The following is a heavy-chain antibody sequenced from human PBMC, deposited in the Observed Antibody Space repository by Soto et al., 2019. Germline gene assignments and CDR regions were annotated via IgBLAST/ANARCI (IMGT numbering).Heavy chain of an antibody. CDR1: GFAFRDYE. D-gene: IGHD2-15*01. J-gene: IGHJ6*02. CDR3: ARTSSIETGHYYGMDV. Sequence: PGGSLRLSCILSGFAFRDYEMNWVRQAPGKGLEWVAYISSGAFTIYYADSVRGRFTVSRDNAKNSLYLQMNSLRDEDAAVYYCARTSSIETGHYYGMDVWGQGTTVTVSS. CDR2: ISSGAFTI. V-gene: IGHV3-48*03.